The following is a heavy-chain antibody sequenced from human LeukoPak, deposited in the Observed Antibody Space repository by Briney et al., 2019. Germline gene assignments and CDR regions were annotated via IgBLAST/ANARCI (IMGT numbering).Heavy chain of an antibody. J-gene: IGHJ3*02. V-gene: IGHV4-34*01. CDR1: GGSFRGYY. D-gene: IGHD3-22*01. Sequence: PSETLSLTCAVYGGSFRGYYWSWIRQPPGKGLEWIGEINHSGSTNYNPSLKSRVTISVDTSKNQFSLKLSSVTAADTAVYYCAGGGDYYDSSGYYDNAFDIWGQGTTVTVSS. CDR2: INHSGST. CDR3: AGGGDYYDSSGYYDNAFDI.